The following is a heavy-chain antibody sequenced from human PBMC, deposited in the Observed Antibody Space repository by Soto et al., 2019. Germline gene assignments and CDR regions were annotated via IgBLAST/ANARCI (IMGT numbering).Heavy chain of an antibody. J-gene: IGHJ6*02. CDR2: MNPNSGNT. CDR3: ARERTGTTCMDV. V-gene: IGHV1-8*01. CDR1: GYTFTSYD. Sequence: QVQLVQSGAEVKKPGASVKVSCKASGYTFTSYDINWVRQATGQGLEWMGWMNPNSGNTGYAQKFRGRVSMTRNTCINTSYMELSSLRSEDTAVYYCARERTGTTCMDVWGQGNTVTVSS. D-gene: IGHD1-7*01.